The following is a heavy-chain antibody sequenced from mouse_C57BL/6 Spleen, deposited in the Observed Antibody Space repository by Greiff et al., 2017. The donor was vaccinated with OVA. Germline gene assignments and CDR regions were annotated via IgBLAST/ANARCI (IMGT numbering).Heavy chain of an antibody. CDR2: IYPSDSET. D-gene: IGHD2-5*01. Sequence: VQLQQPGAELVRPGSSVKLSCKASGYTFTSYWMDWVKQRPGQGLEWIGNIYPSDSETHYNQKFKDKATLTVDKSSSTAYMQLSSLTSEDSAVYYCARRGTYSNYAWFAYWGQGTLVTVSA. CDR3: ARRGTYSNYAWFAY. J-gene: IGHJ3*01. CDR1: GYTFTSYW. V-gene: IGHV1-61*01.